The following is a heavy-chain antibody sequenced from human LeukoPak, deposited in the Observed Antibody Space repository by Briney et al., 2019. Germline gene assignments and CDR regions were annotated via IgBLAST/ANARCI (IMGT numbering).Heavy chain of an antibody. Sequence: GGSLRLSCTASGFTFRRYDMHWVRQTPGKGLEWVSAIGTADDTYYAASVAGRFTVSRDDAENSFYLQMNSLRVGDTAVYYCARGDYYDNSGSPDYWGQGTLVTVSS. CDR2: IGTADDT. V-gene: IGHV3-13*04. D-gene: IGHD3-22*01. J-gene: IGHJ4*02. CDR1: GFTFRRYD. CDR3: ARGDYYDNSGSPDY.